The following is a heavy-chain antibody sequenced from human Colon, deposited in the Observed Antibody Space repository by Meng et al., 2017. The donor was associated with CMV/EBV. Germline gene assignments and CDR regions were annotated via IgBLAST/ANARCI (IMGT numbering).Heavy chain of an antibody. D-gene: IGHD3-10*01. CDR3: ARGLYGSGRHQIDY. V-gene: IGHV4-34*01. CDR1: GGSFSGYY. Sequence: VQLQEWGAGLLKPSEPLSLTCAVYGGSFSGYYWSWIRQPPGKGLEWIGEINHSGSTNYNPSLKSRVTISVDTSKNQFSLKLSSVTAADTAVYYCARGLYGSGRHQIDYWGQGTLVTVSS. J-gene: IGHJ4*02. CDR2: INHSGST.